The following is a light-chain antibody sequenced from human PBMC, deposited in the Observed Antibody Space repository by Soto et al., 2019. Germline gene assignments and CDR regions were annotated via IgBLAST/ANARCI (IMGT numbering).Light chain of an antibody. J-gene: IGKJ5*01. CDR2: GAS. V-gene: IGKV3D-15*01. Sequence: ETVMTQSPVTLSVSPGDTATLSCRASQSVSSNLAWYQQKPGQAPRLLIYGASTRATGIPARFSGSGSGTEFTLTISSLQSEDFAVYYCQQYNNWPPITFGQGTRLEIK. CDR3: QQYNNWPPIT. CDR1: QSVSSN.